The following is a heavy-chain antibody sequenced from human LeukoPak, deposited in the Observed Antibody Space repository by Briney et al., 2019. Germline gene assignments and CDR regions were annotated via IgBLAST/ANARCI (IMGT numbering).Heavy chain of an antibody. CDR3: ARVRDNACDY. Sequence: ASVTVSCKTSGYMVSDYYMHWVRPAPGQGLEWMGWLRGDTGDTDSPQKFKGRVTMTRDTATNTAYMQLSRLIYDDTAMYFCARVRDNACDYWGQGTLVTVSS. CDR1: GYMVSDYY. CDR2: LRGDTGDT. V-gene: IGHV1-2*02. J-gene: IGHJ4*02. D-gene: IGHD2-2*01.